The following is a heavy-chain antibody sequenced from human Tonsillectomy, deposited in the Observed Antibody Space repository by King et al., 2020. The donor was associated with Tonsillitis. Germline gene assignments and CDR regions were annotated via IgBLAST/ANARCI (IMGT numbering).Heavy chain of an antibody. CDR1: GFTFDDCV. D-gene: IGHD3-3*01. CDR3: AKVSASYDVFWSGFDP. V-gene: IGHV3-9*01. CDR2: INWNSGSI. J-gene: IGHJ5*02. Sequence: VQLVESGGGLVQPGRSLRLSCAASGFTFDDCVMHWVRQAPGKGLEWVSDINWNSGSIGYADSVKGRFTISRDNAKNSLYLEMNSLRAEDTALYYCAKVSASYDVFWSGFDPWGQGALVTVSS.